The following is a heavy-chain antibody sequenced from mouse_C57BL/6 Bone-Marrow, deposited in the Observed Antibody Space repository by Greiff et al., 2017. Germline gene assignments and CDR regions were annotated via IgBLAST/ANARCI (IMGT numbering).Heavy chain of an antibody. CDR1: GYTFTSYW. Sequence: QVQLKESGAELAKPGASVKLSCKASGYTFTSYWMHWVKQRPGQGLEWIGYINPSSGYTKYNQKFKDKSTLTADKSSSTAYMQLSSLTSEDSAVXYCARYPCLIYYGNYDWFAYWGQGTLVTVSA. J-gene: IGHJ3*01. CDR3: ARYPCLIYYGNYDWFAY. V-gene: IGHV1-7*01. D-gene: IGHD2-1*01. CDR2: INPSSGYT.